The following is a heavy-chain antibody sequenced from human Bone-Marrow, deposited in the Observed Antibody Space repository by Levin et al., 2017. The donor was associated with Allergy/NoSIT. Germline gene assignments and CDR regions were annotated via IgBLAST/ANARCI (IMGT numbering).Heavy chain of an antibody. CDR2: ISGSGGST. V-gene: IGHV3-23*01. J-gene: IGHJ5*02. Sequence: GESLKISCAASGFTFSSYAMSWVRQAPGKGLEWVSAISGSGGSTYYADSVKGRFTISRDNSKNTLYLQMNSLRAEDTAVYYCAKDGEKVVVVAASNWFDPWGQGTLVTVSS. CDR3: AKDGEKVVVVAASNWFDP. CDR1: GFTFSSYA. D-gene: IGHD2-15*01.